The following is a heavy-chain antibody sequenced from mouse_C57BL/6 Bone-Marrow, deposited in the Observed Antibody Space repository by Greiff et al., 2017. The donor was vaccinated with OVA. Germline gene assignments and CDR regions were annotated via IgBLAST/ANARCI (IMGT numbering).Heavy chain of an antibody. CDR3: ARDYDEYFDV. CDR1: GYTFTSYW. D-gene: IGHD2-4*01. V-gene: IGHV1-69*01. Sequence: VQLQQPGAELVMPGASVKLSCKASGYTFTSYWMHWVKQRPGQGLEWIGEIDPSDSYTNYNQKFKGKSKLTVDKSSSTAYMQLSSLTSEDSAVYYCARDYDEYFDVWGTGTTVTVSS. J-gene: IGHJ1*03. CDR2: IDPSDSYT.